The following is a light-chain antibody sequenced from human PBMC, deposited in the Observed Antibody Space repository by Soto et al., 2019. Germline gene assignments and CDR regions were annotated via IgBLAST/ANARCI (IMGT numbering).Light chain of an antibody. CDR1: STDVGAYHL. J-gene: IGLJ1*01. CDR3: SSYTNINTRACV. Sequence: QSVLTQPASVSGSPGQSITISCTGSSTDVGAYHLVSWYQHLPGKAPKLIIYEVTDRPSGVSNRFSGSKSGNTASLTISGLQAEDEAEYYCSSYTNINTRACVFGTGTKVTVL. V-gene: IGLV2-14*02. CDR2: EVT.